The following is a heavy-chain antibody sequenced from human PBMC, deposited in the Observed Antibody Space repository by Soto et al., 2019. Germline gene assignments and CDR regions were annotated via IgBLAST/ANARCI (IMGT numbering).Heavy chain of an antibody. V-gene: IGHV4-31*02. J-gene: IGHJ4*02. CDR1: GGSISIGGYY. CDR2: IFYSGST. Sequence: SDTLSLTCTVSGGSISIGGYYWSWIRQHPGKGLEWIGYIFYSGSTYYNPSLKSRVAISVDTSKNQFSLKLSSVTAADTAVYYCARAPGDYFDYWGQGTLVTVSS. CDR3: ARAPGDYFDY.